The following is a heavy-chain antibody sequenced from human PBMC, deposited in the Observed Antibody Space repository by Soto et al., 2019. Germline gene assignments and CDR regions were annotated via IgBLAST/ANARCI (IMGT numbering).Heavy chain of an antibody. CDR3: ARYIPGVRYYGMDV. V-gene: IGHV3-23*01. Sequence: WGSLRFSCAASGFTFSSYAMKWVRQAPGKGLEWVSLIGESGTPTYYADSVKGRFTISRDNSGNTLFLEMYSLRAEDTAVYYCARYIPGVRYYGMDVWGQGTTVTVSS. CDR2: IGESGTPT. CDR1: GFTFSSYA. D-gene: IGHD2-2*01. J-gene: IGHJ6*02.